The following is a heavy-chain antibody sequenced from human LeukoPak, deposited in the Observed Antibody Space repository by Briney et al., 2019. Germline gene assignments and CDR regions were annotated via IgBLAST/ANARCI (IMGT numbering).Heavy chain of an antibody. D-gene: IGHD5-24*01. CDR1: GASTSSGNW. CDR3: ATRDESRTDVTPCDH. J-gene: IGHJ4*02. CDR2: IDHSGTT. V-gene: IGHV4-4*02. Sequence: SGTLSLTCGVAGASTSSGNWWTWVRRPLGKGLEWIGEIDHSGTTNYNPSLMPRVTISVDKSRNQFSLDLTSVTGADTAVYYCATRDESRTDVTPCDHWGQGALVTVSS.